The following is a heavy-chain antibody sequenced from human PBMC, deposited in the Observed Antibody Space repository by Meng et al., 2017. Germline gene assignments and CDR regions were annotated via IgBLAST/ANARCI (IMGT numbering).Heavy chain of an antibody. Sequence: QGRLQESGPGLVKPSGTLSLTCAVSGGSISSSNWWSWVRQPPGKGLEWIGEIYHSGSTNYNPSLKSQVTISVDKSKNQFSLKLSSVTAADTAVYYCARAGVGYYDSSGPYSYWGQGTLVTVSS. D-gene: IGHD3-22*01. CDR3: ARAGVGYYDSSGPYSY. V-gene: IGHV4-4*02. CDR1: GGSISSSNW. CDR2: IYHSGST. J-gene: IGHJ4*02.